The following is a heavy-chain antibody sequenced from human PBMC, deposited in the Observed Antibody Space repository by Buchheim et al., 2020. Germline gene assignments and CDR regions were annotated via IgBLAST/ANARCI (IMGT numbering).Heavy chain of an antibody. CDR3: TRGHDLQYFHY. CDR2: VSHDGSNR. D-gene: IGHD5-24*01. CDR1: GFTFGSFA. Sequence: QVQLVKSGGGVVQPGRSLRLSCAASGFTFGSFAIHWVRQAPGRGLQWVAVVSHDGSNRYYADSVKGRFTISRDNARNTVSLQMNSLRAEDTAIYYCTRGHDLQYFHYWGQGAL. J-gene: IGHJ4*02. V-gene: IGHV3-30*03.